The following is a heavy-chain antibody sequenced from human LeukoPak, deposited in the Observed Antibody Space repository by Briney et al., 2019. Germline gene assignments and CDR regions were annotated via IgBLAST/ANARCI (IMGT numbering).Heavy chain of an antibody. D-gene: IGHD3-22*01. V-gene: IGHV1-69*05. CDR1: LGTFSSYA. Sequence: SVKVSCKASLGTFSSYAISWVRQAPGQGLEWMGGIIPIFGTANYAQKFQGRVTITTDESTSTAYMELSSLRSEDTAVYNCASSWLIDYYDSSANTPGLDAFDIWGQGTMVTVSS. J-gene: IGHJ3*02. CDR3: ASSWLIDYYDSSANTPGLDAFDI. CDR2: IIPIFGTA.